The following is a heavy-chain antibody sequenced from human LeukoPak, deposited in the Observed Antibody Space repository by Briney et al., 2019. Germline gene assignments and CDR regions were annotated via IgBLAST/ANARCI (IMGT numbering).Heavy chain of an antibody. CDR1: GGSISSLY. CDR3: ARHRAYSSSSPFDY. Sequence: PSETLSLTCSVSGGSISSLYWSWIRQPPGKGLEWIGYIYYTGSPNYNPSLKSRVTMFVDMSKNQFSLRLSSVTAADTAVYYCARHRAYSSSSPFDYWGQGTLVTVSS. CDR2: IYYTGSP. V-gene: IGHV4-59*08. J-gene: IGHJ4*02. D-gene: IGHD6-6*01.